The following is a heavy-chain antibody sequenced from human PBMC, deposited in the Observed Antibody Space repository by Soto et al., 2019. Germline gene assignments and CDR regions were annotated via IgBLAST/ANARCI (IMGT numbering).Heavy chain of an antibody. CDR2: IYSSENT. CDR1: GYSVSTNSYS. D-gene: IGHD2-8*02. V-gene: IGHV4-39*02. CDR3: ARDKITGLFDY. Sequence: PSETLSLTCTVSGYSVSTNSYSWGWIRQSPGKGLEWIGTIYSSENTYYNPSLLSRVTISVDTSKNEFSLRLSSVTAADTAVYYCARDKITGLFDYWGQGTLVTVSS. J-gene: IGHJ4*02.